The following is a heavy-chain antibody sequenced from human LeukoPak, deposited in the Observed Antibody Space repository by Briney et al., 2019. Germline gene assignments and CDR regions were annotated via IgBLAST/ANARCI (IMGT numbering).Heavy chain of an antibody. D-gene: IGHD3-3*01. V-gene: IGHV1-18*01. CDR1: GYTFTSYG. J-gene: IGHJ4*02. CDR2: ISAYNGNT. CDR3: ARDPGDFWSDEPTYYFDY. Sequence: ASVKVSCKASGYTFTSYGISWVRQAPGQGLEWMGWISAYNGNTNYAQKLQGRVTMTTDTSTSTAYMELRSLRSDDTAVYYCARDPGDFWSDEPTYYFDYWGQGTLVTVSS.